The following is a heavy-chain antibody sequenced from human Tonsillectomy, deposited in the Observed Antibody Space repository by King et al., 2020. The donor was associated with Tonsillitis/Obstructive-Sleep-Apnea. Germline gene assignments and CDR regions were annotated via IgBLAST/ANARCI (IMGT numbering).Heavy chain of an antibody. CDR1: GFTVSSNY. V-gene: IGHV3-53*01. CDR2: IYSGGST. J-gene: IGHJ6*03. CDR3: ARDQGDYGDYDYYYYYMDV. Sequence: VQLVQSGGGLIQPGGSLRLSCAASGFTVSSNYMSWVRQAPGKGLEWVSVIYSGGSTYYADSVKGRFTISRDNSKNTLYLQMNSPRAEDTAVYYCARDQGDYGDYDYYYYYMDVWGKGTTVTVSS. D-gene: IGHD4-17*01.